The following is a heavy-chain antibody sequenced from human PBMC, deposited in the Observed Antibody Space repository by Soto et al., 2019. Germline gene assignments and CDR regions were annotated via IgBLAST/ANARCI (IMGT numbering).Heavy chain of an antibody. V-gene: IGHV5-51*01. J-gene: IGHJ4*02. CDR1: GYSFTSYW. CDR2: IYPGDSDT. CDR3: ARLDCSGGSCYDAIDY. D-gene: IGHD2-15*01. Sequence: PGGSLKLSCKGSGYSFTSYWIGWVRQMPGKGLEWMGVIYPGDSDTRYSPSFQGQVTISADKSISTAYLQWSSLKASDTAMYYCARLDCSGGSCYDAIDYWGQGTLVTV.